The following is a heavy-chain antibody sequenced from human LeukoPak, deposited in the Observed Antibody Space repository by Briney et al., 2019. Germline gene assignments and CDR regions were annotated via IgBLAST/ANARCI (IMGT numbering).Heavy chain of an antibody. V-gene: IGHV3-23*01. CDR3: ARLRYSSGPLGF. J-gene: IGHJ4*02. CDR1: GFTFSSYA. D-gene: IGHD6-19*01. CDR2: ISGSGGST. Sequence: GGSLRLSCAASGFTFSSYAMSWVRQAPGKGLEWVSAISGSGGSTYYADSVKGRFSLSRDNSKNTLYLQMTSLRAEDTAVYYCARLRYSSGPLGFWGQGTLVTVSS.